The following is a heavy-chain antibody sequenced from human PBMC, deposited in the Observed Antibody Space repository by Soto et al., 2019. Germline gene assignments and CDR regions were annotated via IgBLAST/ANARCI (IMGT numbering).Heavy chain of an antibody. Sequence: QLQLQESGPGLVKPSETLSLPCPVSCGYISSRSFYWGWIRQPPAMGLAWIGSIYYSGNTAYDPCLNIGLSISLDRSKDQVSVRLSYVTAADSGVYYCASRSIYSRHTTCYEESFDSWGQGILVTVSS. V-gene: IGHV4-39*01. CDR3: ASRSIYSRHTTCYEESFDS. J-gene: IGHJ4*02. CDR1: CGYISSRSFY. D-gene: IGHD2-2*01. CDR2: IYYSGNT.